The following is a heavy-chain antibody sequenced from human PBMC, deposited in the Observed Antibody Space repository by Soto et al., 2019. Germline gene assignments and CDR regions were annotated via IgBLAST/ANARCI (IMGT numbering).Heavy chain of an antibody. J-gene: IGHJ4*02. CDR1: GYTFTIYA. D-gene: IGHD2-15*01. V-gene: IGHV1-3*01. CDR3: ARGYCSGGSCFEFDY. Sequence: ASVNVSCKASGYTFTIYAIHWVRQAPGQGLEWMGWINAGNGNTKSSQKLQGRLTITSDTSTSTAYMELRSLRSDDTAVYYCARGYCSGGSCFEFDYWGQGTLVTVSS. CDR2: INAGNGNT.